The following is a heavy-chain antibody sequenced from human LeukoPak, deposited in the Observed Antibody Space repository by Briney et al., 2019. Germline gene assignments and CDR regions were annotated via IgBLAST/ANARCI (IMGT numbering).Heavy chain of an antibody. Sequence: PGGSLRLSCAAPGFTFSSYDMNWVRQAPGKWLEWVSYISSSGNTIYYTDSVKGRFTISRDNAQNSLYLQMNSLRAEDTAVYYCARYSSSWHYYFDYWGQGTLVTVSS. V-gene: IGHV3-48*03. D-gene: IGHD6-13*01. CDR2: ISSSGNTI. CDR3: ARYSSSWHYYFDY. CDR1: GFTFSSYD. J-gene: IGHJ4*02.